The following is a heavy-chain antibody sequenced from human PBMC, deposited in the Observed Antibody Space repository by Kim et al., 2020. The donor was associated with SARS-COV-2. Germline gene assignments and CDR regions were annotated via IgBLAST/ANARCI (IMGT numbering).Heavy chain of an antibody. J-gene: IGHJ6*02. V-gene: IGHV3-21*01. CDR1: GFTFSSYS. Sequence: GGSLRLSCAASGFTFSSYSMNWVRQAPGKGLEWVSSISSSSSYIFYADSVKGRFTISRDNAKNSLYLQMNSLRAEDTAVYYCARMGGQLGPGHGMDVWGQGTTVTVSS. D-gene: IGHD6-13*01. CDR3: ARMGGQLGPGHGMDV. CDR2: ISSSSSYI.